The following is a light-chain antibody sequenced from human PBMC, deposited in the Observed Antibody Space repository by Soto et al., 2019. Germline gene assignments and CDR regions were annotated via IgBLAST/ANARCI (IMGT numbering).Light chain of an antibody. Sequence: EVVMTQSPATLSVSPGDRATLSCRASQNVDTNVAWYQQKPGQAPRLLPHSASTRATGIPTRFTGIGSGTDFTLTISGLQSDDFAVYYCQQYYNWPPYTFGQGTKLQIK. J-gene: IGKJ2*01. V-gene: IGKV3-15*01. CDR3: QQYYNWPPYT. CDR2: SAS. CDR1: QNVDTN.